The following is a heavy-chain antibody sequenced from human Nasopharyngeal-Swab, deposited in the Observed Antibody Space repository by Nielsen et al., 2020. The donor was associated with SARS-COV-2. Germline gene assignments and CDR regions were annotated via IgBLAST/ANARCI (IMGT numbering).Heavy chain of an antibody. CDR2: MNPNSGNT. Sequence: ASVKVSCKASGYTFTSYDINWVRQATGQGLEWMGWMNPNSGNTGYAQKFQGRVTMTRNTSISTVYMELSSLRSEDTAVYYCARFSRYYYYYGMDVWGQGTTVTVSS. D-gene: IGHD2/OR15-2a*01. J-gene: IGHJ6*02. V-gene: IGHV1-8*01. CDR1: GYTFTSYD. CDR3: ARFSRYYYYYGMDV.